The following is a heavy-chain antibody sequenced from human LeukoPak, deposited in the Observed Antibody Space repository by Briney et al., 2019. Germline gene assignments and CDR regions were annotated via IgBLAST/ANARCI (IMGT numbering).Heavy chain of an antibody. D-gene: IGHD5-18*01. Sequence: GGSLRLSCAASGFTFSSYAMSWVRQAPGKGLEWVSGISGSGDSTYYADSVKGRFTISRDNSKNTLYLQMNSLRAEDTAVHYCAKEGYSYGYYYYMDVWGKGTTVTVSS. V-gene: IGHV3-23*01. CDR2: ISGSGDST. CDR1: GFTFSSYA. CDR3: AKEGYSYGYYYYMDV. J-gene: IGHJ6*03.